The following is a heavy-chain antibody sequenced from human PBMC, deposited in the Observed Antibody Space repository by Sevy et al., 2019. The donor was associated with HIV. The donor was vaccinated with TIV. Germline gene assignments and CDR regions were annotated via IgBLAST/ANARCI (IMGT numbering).Heavy chain of an antibody. J-gene: IGHJ4*02. CDR2: FDPEDGET. CDR3: AAAREYYSDNSGYFDY. CDR1: GYTLSELS. D-gene: IGHD3-22*01. Sequence: ASVKVSCKVSGYTLSELSMHWVRQAPGKGLEWMGHFDPEDGETIFAQKFQGRVTLTEDTSTNTAFMGLSSLRSEDTAVYYCAAAREYYSDNSGYFDYWGQGTLVTVSS. V-gene: IGHV1-24*01.